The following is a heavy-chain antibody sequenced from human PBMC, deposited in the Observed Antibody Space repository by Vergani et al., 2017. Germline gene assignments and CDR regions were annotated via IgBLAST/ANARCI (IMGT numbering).Heavy chain of an antibody. CDR2: INPSGGST. D-gene: IGHD6-13*01. CDR3: ARDRWQQLVPALNWFDP. V-gene: IGHV1-46*01. Sequence: QVQLVQSGAEVKKPGASVKVSCKASGYTFTSYYMHWVRQAPGQGLEWMGIINPSGGSTSYAQKFQGRVAMTRDTSTSTVYMELSSLRSEDTAVYYCARDRWQQLVPALNWFDPWGQGTLVTVSS. CDR1: GYTFTSYY. J-gene: IGHJ5*02.